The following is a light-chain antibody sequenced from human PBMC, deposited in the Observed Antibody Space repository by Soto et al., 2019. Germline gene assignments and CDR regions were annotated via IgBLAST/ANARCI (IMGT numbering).Light chain of an antibody. CDR2: AAS. Sequence: EIVLTQSPATLSLSPGERATLSCRASQSVSSYLAWYQQKPGQAPRLLIYAASNRATGIPARFSGSGSVTDFTLTISNLAPEDFAVYYCQQRSNWPPTFGGGTKVEIK. CDR3: QQRSNWPPT. V-gene: IGKV3-11*01. CDR1: QSVSSY. J-gene: IGKJ4*01.